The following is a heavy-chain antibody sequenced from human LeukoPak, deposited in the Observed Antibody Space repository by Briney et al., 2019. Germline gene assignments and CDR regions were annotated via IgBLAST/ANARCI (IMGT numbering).Heavy chain of an antibody. CDR1: GFTFSSYG. Sequence: PGRSLRLSCAASGFTFSSYGMHWVRQAPGKGLEWVAVISYDGSNKYYADSVKGRFTISRDNSKNKLYLQMNSLRAEDTAVYYCASMGYSSGWPFDYWGQGTLVTVSS. CDR3: ASMGYSSGWPFDY. D-gene: IGHD6-19*01. J-gene: IGHJ4*02. V-gene: IGHV3-30*03. CDR2: ISYDGSNK.